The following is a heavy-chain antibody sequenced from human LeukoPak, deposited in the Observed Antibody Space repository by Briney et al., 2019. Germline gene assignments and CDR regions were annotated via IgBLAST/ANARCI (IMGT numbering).Heavy chain of an antibody. CDR2: IYYGGTT. CDR3: ARHAGGYGYET. V-gene: IGHV4-59*01. Sequence: SETLSLTCTVSGGSISSYYWSWIRQSPGKGLEWIGYIYYGGTTNYNPSLKSRVTILIDRSKNQFSLRLSSVTAADTAVYYCARHAGGYGYETWGQGTLVTVSS. CDR1: GGSISSYY. J-gene: IGHJ4*02. D-gene: IGHD5-18*01.